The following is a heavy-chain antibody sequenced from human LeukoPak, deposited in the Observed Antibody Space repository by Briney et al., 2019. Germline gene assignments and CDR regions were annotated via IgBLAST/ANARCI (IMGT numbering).Heavy chain of an antibody. Sequence: SETLSLTCTVSGGSISSGGYYWSWIRQHPGKGLEWIGHIYYSGSTYYNPSLNSRVTISVDTSKNQFSLKLCSVTAADTAVYYCARDAGSSGYYYWGQGTLVTVSS. CDR1: GGSISSGGYY. J-gene: IGHJ4*02. CDR3: ARDAGSSGYYY. CDR2: IYYSGST. V-gene: IGHV4-31*03. D-gene: IGHD3-22*01.